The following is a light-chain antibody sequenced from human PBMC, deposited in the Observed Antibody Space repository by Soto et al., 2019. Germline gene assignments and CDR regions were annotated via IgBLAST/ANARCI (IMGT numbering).Light chain of an antibody. Sequence: PGERATLSCRASQSVTTFLAWYQQKPGQAPRLLIYDASKRATGIPARFSGSGSGTDFTLTISSLEPEDFAVYYCQQRTSWPLTFGGGTKVEIK. V-gene: IGKV3-11*01. CDR1: QSVTTF. J-gene: IGKJ4*01. CDR3: QQRTSWPLT. CDR2: DAS.